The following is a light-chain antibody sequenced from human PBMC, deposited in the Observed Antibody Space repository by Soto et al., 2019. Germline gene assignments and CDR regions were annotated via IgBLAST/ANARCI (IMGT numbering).Light chain of an antibody. V-gene: IGKV3-11*01. CDR2: DAS. CDR1: QSVSNY. J-gene: IGKJ4*01. Sequence: EIVMTQSPATLSLSPGERATLSCRASQSVSNYLAWYQQKPGQAPRLLIYDASNRATGIPARFSGSGSGTDFTLTSSSLEPEDFAVYYCQQRSIWVTFGGGTKVEIK. CDR3: QQRSIWVT.